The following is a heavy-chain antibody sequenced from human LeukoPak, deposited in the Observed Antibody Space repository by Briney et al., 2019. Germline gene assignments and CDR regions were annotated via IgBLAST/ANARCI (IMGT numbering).Heavy chain of an antibody. J-gene: IGHJ2*01. CDR2: INHSGST. V-gene: IGHV4-34*01. CDR3: AREEYSSSSQAQFDL. D-gene: IGHD6-6*01. CDR1: GGSLSGYY. Sequence: SETLSLTCAVYGGSLSGYYWSWIRQPPGKGLEWIGEINHSGSTNYNPSLRSRVTISVDTSKNQFSLKLSSVTAADTAVYYCAREEYSSSSQAQFDLWGRGTLVTVSS.